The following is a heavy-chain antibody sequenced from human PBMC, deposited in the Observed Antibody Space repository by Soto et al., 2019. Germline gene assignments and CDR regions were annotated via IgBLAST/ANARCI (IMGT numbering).Heavy chain of an antibody. Sequence: ASVKVSCKASGYTFTSYDINWVRQATGQGLEWMGWMNPNSGNTGYAQKFQGRVTMTRNTSISTAYMELSSLRSEDTAVYYCATAALYHDLCSGYYGWLDPWGEGTLFTVAS. CDR1: GYTFTSYD. J-gene: IGHJ5*02. CDR3: ATAALYHDLCSGYYGWLDP. D-gene: IGHD3-3*01. CDR2: MNPNSGNT. V-gene: IGHV1-8*01.